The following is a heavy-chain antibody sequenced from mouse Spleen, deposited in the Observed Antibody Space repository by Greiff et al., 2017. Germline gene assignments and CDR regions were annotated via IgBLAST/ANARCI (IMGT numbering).Heavy chain of an antibody. CDR3: ARGGYRYDYAMDY. J-gene: IGHJ4*01. Sequence: EVQLQQSGPELVKPGDSVKISCKASGYSFTGYFMNWVMQSHGKSLEWIGRINPYNGDTFYNQKFKGKATLTVDKSSSTAHMELRSLTSEDSAVYYCARGGYRYDYAMDYWGQGTSVTVSS. V-gene: IGHV1-20*01. D-gene: IGHD2-14*01. CDR2: INPYNGDT. CDR1: GYSFTGYF.